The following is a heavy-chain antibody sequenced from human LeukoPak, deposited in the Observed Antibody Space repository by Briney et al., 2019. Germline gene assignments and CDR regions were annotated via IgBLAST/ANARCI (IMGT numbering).Heavy chain of an antibody. D-gene: IGHD3-3*01. CDR2: ISYDGSNK. V-gene: IGHV3-30*01. CDR3: AREERTFGVVIDY. J-gene: IGHJ4*02. CDR1: GFTFSSYA. Sequence: GRSLRLSCAASGFTFSSYAMHWVRQAPGKGLEWVAVISYDGSNKYYADSVKGRFTISRDNSKNMLYLQMNSLRAEDTAVYYCAREERTFGVVIDYWGQGTLVTVSS.